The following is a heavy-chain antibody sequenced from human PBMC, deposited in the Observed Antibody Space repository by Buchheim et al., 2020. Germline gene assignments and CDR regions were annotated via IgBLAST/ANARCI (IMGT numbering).Heavy chain of an antibody. CDR1: GFTFRSYA. Sequence: EVQLLESGGGLVQPGGSLRVSCAASGFTFRSYAMTWVRQAPGKGLEWVSGVSATGDNIYYGDSVKGRFTIPRDISKNTLYLQMNSLRAEDTAVYYCARGAGRHYYYGMDVWGQGTT. V-gene: IGHV3-23*01. CDR2: VSATGDNI. D-gene: IGHD1-14*01. CDR3: ARGAGRHYYYGMDV. J-gene: IGHJ6*02.